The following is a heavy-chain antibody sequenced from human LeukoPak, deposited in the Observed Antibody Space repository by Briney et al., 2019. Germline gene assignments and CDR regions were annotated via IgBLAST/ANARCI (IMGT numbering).Heavy chain of an antibody. CDR3: AREQWLVLYDY. D-gene: IGHD6-19*01. J-gene: IGHJ4*02. V-gene: IGHV3-21*01. Sequence: GGSLRLSCAASGFTFSSYSMNWVRQAPGKGLEWVSSISSSSSYIYYADSVKGRFTISRDNARNSLYLQMNSLRAEDTAVYYCAREQWLVLYDYWGQGTLVTVSS. CDR1: GFTFSSYS. CDR2: ISSSSSYI.